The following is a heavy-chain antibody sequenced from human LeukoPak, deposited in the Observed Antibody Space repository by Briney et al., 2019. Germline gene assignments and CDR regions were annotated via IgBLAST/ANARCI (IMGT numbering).Heavy chain of an antibody. CDR2: INPGYSDI. D-gene: IGHD5-12*01. V-gene: IGHV5-51*01. CDR3: ARHDKGYSGYVTLDY. CDR1: GYSFTSYW. J-gene: IGHJ4*02. Sequence: GESLKISCKCSGYSFTSYWIGWVRQMPGKGLEWIGIINPGYSDIRYSPSFQGQVTISADKSISTAYLQWSSLRASDTAIYYCARHDKGYSGYVTLDYWGQGTLVTVSS.